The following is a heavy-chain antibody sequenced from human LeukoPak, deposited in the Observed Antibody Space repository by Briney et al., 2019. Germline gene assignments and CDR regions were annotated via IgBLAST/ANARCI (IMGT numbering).Heavy chain of an antibody. CDR1: GFTIGPYA. D-gene: IGHD2/OR15-2a*01. CDR3: ATWAFYHNLDV. CDR2: IKADGGGT. J-gene: IGHJ6*02. V-gene: IGHV3-43*02. Sequence: GGALRLSCAASGFTIGPYAMYWVRQGPGRGLEWVSVIKADGGGTFYADSVRGRFTTSRDNSKNSLYLQMNSPTSEDTALYYCATWAFYHNLDVWGQGTTVIVSS.